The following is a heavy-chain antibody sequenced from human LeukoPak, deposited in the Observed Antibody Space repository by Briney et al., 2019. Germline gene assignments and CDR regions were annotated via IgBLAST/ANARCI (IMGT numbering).Heavy chain of an antibody. CDR1: GGSISSYF. D-gene: IGHD4-17*01. Sequence: SETLSLTCTVSGGSISSYFWTWIRQPAGKGLEWIGRIYPSGNTNYNPSPKSRVSMSVDTSKNQFSLNLTSVTAADTAVYYCAREGTVARGLDYWGQGTLVTVSS. CDR2: IYPSGNT. J-gene: IGHJ4*02. V-gene: IGHV4-4*07. CDR3: AREGTVARGLDY.